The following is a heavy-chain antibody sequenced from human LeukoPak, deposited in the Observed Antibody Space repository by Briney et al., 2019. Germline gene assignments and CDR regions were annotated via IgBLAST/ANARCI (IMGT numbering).Heavy chain of an antibody. CDR2: IIPIFGSS. D-gene: IGHD5-18*01. J-gene: IGHJ5*02. CDR1: GGTFNNYA. V-gene: IGHV1-69*01. CDR3: ARVTHTELSTWFDP. Sequence: ASVKVSCKASGGTFNNYAINWVRQAPGQGLEWMGGIIPIFGSSNYAQKFQGRVTITADESTNTAYMELSSLRSEDTAVYYCARVTHTELSTWFDPWGQGTLVTVSS.